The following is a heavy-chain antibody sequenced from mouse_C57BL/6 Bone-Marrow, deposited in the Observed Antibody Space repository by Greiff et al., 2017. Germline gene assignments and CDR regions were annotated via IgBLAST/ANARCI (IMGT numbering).Heavy chain of an antibody. Sequence: QVHVKQSGAELARPGASVKMSCKASGYTFTSYTMHWVKQRPGQGLEWIGYINPSSGYTKYNQKFKDKATLTADKSSSTAYMQLSSLTSEDSAVYYCARGPSFAYWGQGTLVTVSA. D-gene: IGHD3-3*01. CDR3: ARGPSFAY. J-gene: IGHJ3*01. CDR1: GYTFTSYT. CDR2: INPSSGYT. V-gene: IGHV1-4*01.